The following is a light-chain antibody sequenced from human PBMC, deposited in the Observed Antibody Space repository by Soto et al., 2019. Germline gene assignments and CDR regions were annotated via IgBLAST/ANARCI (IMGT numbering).Light chain of an antibody. CDR3: VQGTHWPRA. J-gene: IGKJ1*01. CDR2: KVS. CDR1: LSLVHSDGNTY. Sequence: DSVMTQSPLSLPVTLGQPDAISCRSSLSLVHSDGNTYLNWLQQRPGQSPRRLIYKVSNRDSGVPDRFSGSGSGTDFTLTISRVGAEDVGVYYCVQGTHWPRAFGQGTKVDIK. V-gene: IGKV2-30*02.